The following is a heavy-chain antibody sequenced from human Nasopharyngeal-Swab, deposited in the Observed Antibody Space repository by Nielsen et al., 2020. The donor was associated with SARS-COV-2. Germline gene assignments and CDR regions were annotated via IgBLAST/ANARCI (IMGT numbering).Heavy chain of an antibody. CDR2: IYYSGST. Sequence: SETLSLTCTVSGDSISSGGYYWSWIRQHPGKGLEWIGYIYYSGSTYYNPSLKSRVTISVDTSKNQFSLKLSSVTAADTAVYYCARGLSRFLEWFPFDYWGQGTLVTVSS. CDR3: ARGLSRFLEWFPFDY. V-gene: IGHV4-31*03. D-gene: IGHD3-3*01. CDR1: GDSISSGGYY. J-gene: IGHJ4*02.